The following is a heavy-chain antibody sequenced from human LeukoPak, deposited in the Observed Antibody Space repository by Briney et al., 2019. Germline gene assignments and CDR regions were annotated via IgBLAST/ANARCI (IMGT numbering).Heavy chain of an antibody. D-gene: IGHD3-16*01. V-gene: IGHV1-18*01. J-gene: IGHJ4*02. CDR2: ISAYNGNT. Sequence: ASVKVSCKASGYTFTSYGISWVRQAPGQGLEWMGWISAYNGNTNYAQKLQGRVTMTTDTSTSTAYMELSRLRSDDTAVYYCARDGRNRGFADYWGQGTLVTVSS. CDR1: GYTFTSYG. CDR3: ARDGRNRGFADY.